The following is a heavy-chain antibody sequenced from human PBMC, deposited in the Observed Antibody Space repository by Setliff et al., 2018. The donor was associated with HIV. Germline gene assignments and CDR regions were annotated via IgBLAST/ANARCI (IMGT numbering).Heavy chain of an antibody. J-gene: IGHJ6*03. Sequence: ASETLSLTCTVSGGSISSYYWSWIRQPPGKGLEWIGYIYTSGITDYNPPLKSRVTISGDTSKNQFSLKLSSVTAADTAVYYCARDRRGYYYGSGSCYMDVWGTGTTVTVSS. CDR3: ARDRRGYYYGSGSCYMDV. CDR2: IYTSGIT. CDR1: GGSISSYY. D-gene: IGHD3-10*01. V-gene: IGHV4-4*08.